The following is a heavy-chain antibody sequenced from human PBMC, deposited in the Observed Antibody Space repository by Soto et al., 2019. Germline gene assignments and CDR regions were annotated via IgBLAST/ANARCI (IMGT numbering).Heavy chain of an antibody. D-gene: IGHD3-10*01. CDR2: IYYSGST. V-gene: IGHV4-59*12. CDR3: ARERAILLWFGELSSFDY. Sequence: PSETLSLTCTVSGGSISSYYWSWIRQPPGKGLEWIGYIYYSGSTKYNPSLKSRVTISVDTSKNQFSLRLTSVTAADTAVYYCARERAILLWFGELSSFDYWGQGSLVTVSS. CDR1: GGSISSYY. J-gene: IGHJ4*02.